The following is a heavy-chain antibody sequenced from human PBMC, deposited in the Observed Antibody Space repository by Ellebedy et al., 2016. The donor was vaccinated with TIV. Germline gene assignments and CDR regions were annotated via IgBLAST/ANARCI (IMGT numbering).Heavy chain of an antibody. CDR2: INPKTGDI. Sequence: AASVKVSCKASGYIFTDHRVDWVRQAPGQGPEWMGWINPKTGDIHYVQRFQGRVTMTRDTSITTVYMELDRLTSDDTAVYYCARDRMGSYEDWGQGTRVTVSS. CDR3: ARDRMGSYED. CDR1: GYIFTDHR. D-gene: IGHD3-16*01. J-gene: IGHJ4*02. V-gene: IGHV1-2*02.